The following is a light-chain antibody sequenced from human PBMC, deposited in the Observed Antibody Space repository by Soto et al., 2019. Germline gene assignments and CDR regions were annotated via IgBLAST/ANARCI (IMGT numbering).Light chain of an antibody. CDR1: QSVGSF. Sequence: EIVLTQSPATLSLSPGERATLSFMASQSVGSFLAWYQQKPGQAPRLLIYDTSSRATGIPARFSGSGSGTDFTLTISSLEPEDFAVYYCQQRNSWPPTFTFGQGTRLEIK. J-gene: IGKJ5*01. CDR3: QQRNSWPPTFT. CDR2: DTS. V-gene: IGKV3-11*01.